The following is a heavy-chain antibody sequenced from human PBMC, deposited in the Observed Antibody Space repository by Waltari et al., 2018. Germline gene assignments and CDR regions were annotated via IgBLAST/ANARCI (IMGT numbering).Heavy chain of an antibody. CDR1: GFAFSSYG. V-gene: IGHV3-23*01. D-gene: IGHD3-10*01. J-gene: IGHJ4*02. Sequence: EVQLLESGGGLVQPGGSLRLSCAASGFAFSSYGMSWVRQAPGKGVEWVSRIRGSDTTTYYADSVKGRLPISRDNSQSTLYLQMNSLRAEDTAIYYCAKVIGEPYFWCLGTLVTVSS. CDR2: IRGSDTTT. CDR3: AKVIGEPYF.